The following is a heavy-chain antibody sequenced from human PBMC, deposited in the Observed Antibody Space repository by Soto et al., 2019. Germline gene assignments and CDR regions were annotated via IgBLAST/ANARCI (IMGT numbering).Heavy chain of an antibody. J-gene: IGHJ6*02. CDR2: IYYSGST. V-gene: IGHV4-59*01. CDR1: GGSISSYY. D-gene: IGHD4-17*01. CDR3: ARGLFGVPTDYGDYQYYYYGMDV. Sequence: SETLSLTCTVSGGSISSYYWSWIRQPPGKGLEWIGYIYYSGSTNYNPSLKSRVTISVDTSKNQFSLKLSSVTAADTAVYYCARGLFGVPTDYGDYQYYYYGMDVWGQGTTVTVSS.